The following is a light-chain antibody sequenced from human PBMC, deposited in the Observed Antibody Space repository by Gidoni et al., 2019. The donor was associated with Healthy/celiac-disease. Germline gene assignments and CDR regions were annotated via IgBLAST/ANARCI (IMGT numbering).Light chain of an antibody. CDR3: SSYAGSNKV. V-gene: IGLV2-8*01. CDR1: SSDVGGYNY. J-gene: IGLJ1*01. CDR2: EVS. Sequence: QSALTQPPSASGSPGQSVTISCTGTSSDVGGYNYVSWYQQHPGKAPKLMIYEVSKRPSGVPDRFSGSTSGNTASLTVSGLQAADEADYYCSSYAGSNKVFGTGTKVTVL.